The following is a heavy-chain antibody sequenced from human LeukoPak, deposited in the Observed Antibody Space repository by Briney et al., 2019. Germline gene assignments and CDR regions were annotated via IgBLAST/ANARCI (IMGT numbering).Heavy chain of an antibody. CDR1: GGSMNRTTYY. CDR2: IYYSGST. J-gene: IGHJ2*01. CDR3: ARHYWYFDL. Sequence: SETLSLTCTVSGGSMNRTTYYWGWIRQPPGKGLEWIGSIYYSGSTYYNPSLKSRVTISVDTSKNQVSLKVNSVTAADTAVYYCARHYWYFDLWGRGTLVTVSS. V-gene: IGHV4-39*01.